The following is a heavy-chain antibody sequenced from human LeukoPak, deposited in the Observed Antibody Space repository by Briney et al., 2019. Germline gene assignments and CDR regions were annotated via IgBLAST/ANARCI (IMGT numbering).Heavy chain of an antibody. D-gene: IGHD1-26*01. J-gene: IGHJ2*01. CDR3: AKDRTVGASYWYFDL. Sequence: PGGSLRLSCAAPGFTFSSYAMHWVRQAPGKGLEWVAVISYDGSNKYYADSVKGRFTISRDSSKNTLFLHMNSLRVEDTAIYYCAKDRTVGASYWYFDLWGRGTLVTVSS. CDR1: GFTFSSYA. V-gene: IGHV3-30-3*01. CDR2: ISYDGSNK.